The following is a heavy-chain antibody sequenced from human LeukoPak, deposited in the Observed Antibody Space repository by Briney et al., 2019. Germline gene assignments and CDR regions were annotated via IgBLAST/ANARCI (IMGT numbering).Heavy chain of an antibody. V-gene: IGHV3-9*01. D-gene: IGHD2-2*01. Sequence: PGGSLRLSCAASGFTFDDYAMDWVRQVPGKGLEWVSGISWNSGRIGYADSVKGRFTISRDNAKNSLYLQMNSLRPEDTALYYCPKDTGLEVVQPGPFASGGKGTLATV. CDR2: ISWNSGRI. CDR3: PKDTGLEVVQPGPFAS. J-gene: IGHJ4*02. CDR1: GFTFDDYA.